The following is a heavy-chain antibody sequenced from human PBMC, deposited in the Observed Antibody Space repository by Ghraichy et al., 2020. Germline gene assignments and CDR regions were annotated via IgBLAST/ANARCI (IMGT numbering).Heavy chain of an antibody. V-gene: IGHV3-21*06. CDR1: GFTFSSYS. Sequence: GESLNIPCAASGFTFSSYSMNWVRQAPGKGLEWVSSIDASSTYIYYADSMKGRFTISRDNTKDSLYLQLNTLRAEDTAVYFCARGLYFYDSSGHPYFDSWGQGTLVSVSS. CDR3: ARGLYFYDSSGHPYFDS. J-gene: IGHJ4*02. D-gene: IGHD3-22*01. CDR2: IDASSTYI.